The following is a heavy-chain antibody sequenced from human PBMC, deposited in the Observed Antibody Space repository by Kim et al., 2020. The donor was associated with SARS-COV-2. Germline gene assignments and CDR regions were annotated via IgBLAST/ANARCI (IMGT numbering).Heavy chain of an antibody. Sequence: VKGRFTISRDNAKNSLYLQMNSLRAEDTAVYYCARDGGSSGDPLYYGMDVWGQGTTVTVSS. J-gene: IGHJ6*02. D-gene: IGHD3-22*01. CDR3: ARDGGSSGDPLYYGMDV. V-gene: IGHV3-11*05.